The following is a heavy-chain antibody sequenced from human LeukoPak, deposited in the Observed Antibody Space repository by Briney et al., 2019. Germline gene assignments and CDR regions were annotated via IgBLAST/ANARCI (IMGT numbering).Heavy chain of an antibody. CDR1: GYTFTSYG. J-gene: IGHJ5*02. Sequence: ASVKVSCKASGYTFTSYGISWVRQAPGQGLEWMGWISAYNGNTNYAQKLQGRVTMTRDTSTSTVYMELSSLRSGDTAVYYCASAWGGVNWFDPWGQGTLVTVSS. CDR3: ASAWGGVNWFDP. V-gene: IGHV1-18*01. D-gene: IGHD3-16*01. CDR2: ISAYNGNT.